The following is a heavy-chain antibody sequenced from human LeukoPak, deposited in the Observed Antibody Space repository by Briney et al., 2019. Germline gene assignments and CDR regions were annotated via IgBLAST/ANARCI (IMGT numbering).Heavy chain of an antibody. J-gene: IGHJ4*02. CDR2: VSSDGSNT. CDR1: EFTFSNYW. CDR3: ARAITIAVAATSIPAQPLDY. Sequence: AWGSLRLSCAASEFTFSNYWMRWVRQAPGKGLVWVSRVSSDGSNTNYADSVKGRFTISGDNSKNTLYLQMNSLRAEDTAVYYCARAITIAVAATSIPAQPLDYWGRGTLVTVSS. D-gene: IGHD6-19*01. V-gene: IGHV3-74*01.